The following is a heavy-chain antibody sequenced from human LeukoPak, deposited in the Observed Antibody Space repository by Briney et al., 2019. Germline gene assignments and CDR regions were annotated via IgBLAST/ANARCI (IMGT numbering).Heavy chain of an antibody. CDR2: INPSGGST. D-gene: IGHD2-2*02. CDR3: ARDLYTAGGYYYYMDV. Sequence: GASVKVSCKASGYTFTSYYMHWVRQAPGQGLEWMGIINPSGGSTSYAQKFQGRVTMTRDTSTSTVYMELSSLRSEDTAVYYCARDLYTAGGYYYYMDVWGKGTTVTVSS. V-gene: IGHV1-46*01. J-gene: IGHJ6*03. CDR1: GYTFTSYY.